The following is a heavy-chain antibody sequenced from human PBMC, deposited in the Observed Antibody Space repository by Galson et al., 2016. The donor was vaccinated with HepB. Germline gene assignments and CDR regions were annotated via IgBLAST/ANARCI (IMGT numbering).Heavy chain of an antibody. CDR3: ARVDFWTGSRHWYFDL. D-gene: IGHD3/OR15-3a*01. V-gene: IGHV3-69-1*01. Sequence: SLRLSCAASGFTFSDYCMSWVRQAPGKGLEWVSFIGQNIYYADSVKGRFTISRDDAKNSLYLQMNSLRAEDTAVYYCARVDFWTGSRHWYFDLWGRGTLVTVSS. CDR2: IGQNI. CDR1: GFTFSDYC. J-gene: IGHJ2*01.